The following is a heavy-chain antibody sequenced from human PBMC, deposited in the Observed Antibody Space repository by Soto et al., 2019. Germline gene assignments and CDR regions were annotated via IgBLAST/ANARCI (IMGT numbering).Heavy chain of an antibody. CDR2: ISGSGGGT. Sequence: GGSLRLSCAASGFTFSSYAMSWVRQAPGKGLEWVSAISGSGGGTYYADSVKGRFTISRDNSKNTLYLQMNSLRAEDTAVYYCAKSYGSGSYYNDYWGQGTLVTVSS. CDR1: GFTFSSYA. D-gene: IGHD3-10*01. J-gene: IGHJ4*02. CDR3: AKSYGSGSYYNDY. V-gene: IGHV3-23*01.